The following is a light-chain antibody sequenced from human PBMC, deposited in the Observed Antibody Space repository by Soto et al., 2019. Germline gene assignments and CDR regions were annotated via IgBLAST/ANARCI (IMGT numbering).Light chain of an antibody. CDR1: SSNIGSNT. V-gene: IGLV1-44*01. CDR3: AAWDDSLNAFV. CDR2: SDY. J-gene: IGLJ1*01. Sequence: QPVLTQPPSASGTPGQRVTTSCSGSSSNIGSNTVNWYQQLPGTAPKLLIYSDYQRPSGVPDRFTGSKSGTSASLAISGLQSEDEADYYCAAWDDSLNAFVFGTGTKLTVL.